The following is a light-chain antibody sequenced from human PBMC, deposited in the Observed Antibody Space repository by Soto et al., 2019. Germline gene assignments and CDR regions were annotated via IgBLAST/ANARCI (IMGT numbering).Light chain of an antibody. CDR2: WAS. Sequence: DIVMTQSPDSLAVSLGERATINCKSGQSVLYSSNNKNYLAWYQQKPGQPPKLLIYWASTRESGVPDRFSGSGSGTDFTLTISSLQAEDVAVYYCQQYYSTPWTFGQGTQVEIK. CDR3: QQYYSTPWT. J-gene: IGKJ1*01. CDR1: QSVLYSSNNKNY. V-gene: IGKV4-1*01.